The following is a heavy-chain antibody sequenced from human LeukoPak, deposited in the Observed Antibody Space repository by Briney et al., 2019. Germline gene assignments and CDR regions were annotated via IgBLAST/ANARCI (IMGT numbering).Heavy chain of an antibody. CDR1: GGTFSSYA. CDR2: IIPILGIA. D-gene: IGHD3-22*01. V-gene: IGHV1-69*04. Sequence: GASVKVSCKASGGTFSSYAISWVRQAPGQGLERMGRIIPILGIANYAQKFQGRVTITADKSTSTAYMELSSLRSEDTAVYYCARVPRYYDSSGYYYVRAYYYYGMDVWGQGTTVTVSS. CDR3: ARVPRYYDSSGYYYVRAYYYYGMDV. J-gene: IGHJ6*02.